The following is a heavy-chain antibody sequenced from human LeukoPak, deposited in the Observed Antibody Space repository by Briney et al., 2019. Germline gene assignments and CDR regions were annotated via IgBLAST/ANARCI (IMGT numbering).Heavy chain of an antibody. CDR3: AKSEHWAPDY. V-gene: IGHV3-23*01. D-gene: IGHD7-27*01. CDR1: GFTFSSYA. Sequence: GGSLRLSCAASGFTFSSYAMSWVRQAPGKGLEWVSAISGSAGGTYYADSVKGRFTISRDNSKNTLYLQMNSLRAEDTAGYYFAKSEHWAPDYWGQGTLVTVSS. CDR2: ISGSAGGT. J-gene: IGHJ4*02.